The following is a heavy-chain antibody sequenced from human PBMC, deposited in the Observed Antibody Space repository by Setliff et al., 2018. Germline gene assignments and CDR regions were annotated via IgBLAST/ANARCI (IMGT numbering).Heavy chain of an antibody. V-gene: IGHV1-2*06. D-gene: IGHD4-17*01. CDR2: FNPNSGDT. CDR3: TRGPNLYGDLDS. J-gene: IGHJ4*02. Sequence: ASVKVSCKASGYIFTGYYIHWVRQAPGRGLEWMGRFNPNSGDTNSAQKFQGRVTMTRDTSISTAYMELSRLKYDDTAVYYCTRGPNLYGDLDSWGLGTLVTVSS. CDR1: GYIFTGYY.